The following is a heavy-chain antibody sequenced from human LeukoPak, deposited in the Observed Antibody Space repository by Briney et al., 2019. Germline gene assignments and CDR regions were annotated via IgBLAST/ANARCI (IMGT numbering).Heavy chain of an antibody. CDR3: VGDTAMAPRVDY. CDR2: ISSSSSYI. D-gene: IGHD5-18*01. CDR1: GFTFSSYS. V-gene: IGHV3-21*01. Sequence: GGSLRLSCAASGFTFSSYSMNWVRQAPGKGLEWVSSISSSSSYIYYADSVKGRFTISRDNAKNSLYLQMNSLRAEDTAVYYCVGDTAMAPRVDYWGQGTLVTVSS. J-gene: IGHJ4*02.